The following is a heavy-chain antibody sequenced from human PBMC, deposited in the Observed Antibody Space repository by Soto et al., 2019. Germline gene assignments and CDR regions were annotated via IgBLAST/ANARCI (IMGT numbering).Heavy chain of an antibody. CDR3: APWHEREHAFDV. CDR1: GLTISGKKY. Sequence: DVQLVESGGGLIQPGASLRLSCAAFGLTISGKKYVAWVRQAPGKGLEWVSGLYDVDGSFYADSVTGRFTTSSDSSKTTVYLHMNDLRPDDTAVYYCAPWHEREHAFDVWGQGTTVTISS. V-gene: IGHV3-53*01. J-gene: IGHJ3*01. CDR2: LYDVDGS. D-gene: IGHD1-1*01.